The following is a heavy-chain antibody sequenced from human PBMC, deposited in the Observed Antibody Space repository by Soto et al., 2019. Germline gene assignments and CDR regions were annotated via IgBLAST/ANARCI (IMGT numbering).Heavy chain of an antibody. CDR2: INCGGGGT. J-gene: IGHJ4*02. CDR3: VREFSGGYFDD. Sequence: QVQLVQSGAEVKKPGASVRVSCKASGYTFTNYYMHWVRQAPGQGLEWVGIINCGGGGTNYAQKFQGRVIMTRDTSTNTVYMNLSSLRSEDTAVYYCVREFSGGYFDDWGQGILVTFST. V-gene: IGHV1-46*01. D-gene: IGHD3-10*01. CDR1: GYTFTNYY.